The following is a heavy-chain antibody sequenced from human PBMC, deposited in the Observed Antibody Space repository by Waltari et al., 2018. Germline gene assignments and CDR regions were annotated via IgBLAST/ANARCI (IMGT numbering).Heavy chain of an antibody. CDR3: AKVVTYYYGSGSYPESFDY. Sequence: QVQLVQSGAEVKKPGASVKVSCKASGYTFTGYYMHWVRQAPGQGLEWMGWINPNSGGTNYAQKFQGRVTMTRDSISTAYMELSRLRSDDTAVYYCAKVVTYYYGSGSYPESFDYWGQGTLVTVSS. CDR2: INPNSGGT. D-gene: IGHD3-10*01. V-gene: IGHV1-2*02. CDR1: GYTFTGYY. J-gene: IGHJ4*02.